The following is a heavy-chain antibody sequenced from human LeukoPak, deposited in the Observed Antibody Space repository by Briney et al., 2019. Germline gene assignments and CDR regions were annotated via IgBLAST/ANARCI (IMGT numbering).Heavy chain of an antibody. D-gene: IGHD3-10*01. CDR3: ARSILWFGDLSGMDV. Sequence: ASVKVSCKASGYTFTSYAMHWVRQAPGQRLEWMGWINAGNGNTKYSQKFQGRVTITRDTSASTAYMELSSLRSEDPAVYYCARSILWFGDLSGMDVWGKGTTVTVSS. CDR1: GYTFTSYA. CDR2: INAGNGNT. J-gene: IGHJ6*04. V-gene: IGHV1-3*01.